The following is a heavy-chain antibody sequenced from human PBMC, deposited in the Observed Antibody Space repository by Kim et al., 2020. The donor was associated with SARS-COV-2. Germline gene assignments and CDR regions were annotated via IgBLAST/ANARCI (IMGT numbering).Heavy chain of an antibody. CDR2: IYHSGST. J-gene: IGHJ4*02. D-gene: IGHD4-17*01. Sequence: SETLSLTCAVSGGSISSSNWWSWVRQPPGKGLEWIGEIYHSGSTNYNPSLKSRVTISVDKSKNQFSLKLSSVTAADTAVYYCARVGDDYGDYWPFDYWGQGTLVTVSS. V-gene: IGHV4-4*02. CDR3: ARVGDDYGDYWPFDY. CDR1: GGSISSSNW.